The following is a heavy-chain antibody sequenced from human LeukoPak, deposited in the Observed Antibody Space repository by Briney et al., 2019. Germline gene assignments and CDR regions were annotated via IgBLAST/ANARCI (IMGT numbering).Heavy chain of an antibody. CDR3: ASRSGTYPYYFDY. Sequence: ASVKVSCKASGFIFNSYGISWVRQAPGRGLEWMGWISANKGNTNYAQKLQGRVTMTTDTPTRTVYMELRSLRSDDTAVYYCASRSGTYPYYFDYWGQGTLVTVSS. J-gene: IGHJ4*02. D-gene: IGHD1-26*01. CDR1: GFIFNSYG. CDR2: ISANKGNT. V-gene: IGHV1-18*01.